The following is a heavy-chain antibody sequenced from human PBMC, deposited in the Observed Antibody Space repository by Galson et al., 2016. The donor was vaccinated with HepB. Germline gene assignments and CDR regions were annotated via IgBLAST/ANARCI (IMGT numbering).Heavy chain of an antibody. J-gene: IGHJ4*01. Sequence: SVKVSCKVSGYTFSIHGTSWVRQAPGQGLEWMGWISDYNGNTKSAQKVQGRVIMTRDTSTSTAYMELRSLRSDDTAVYYCAREIMVSGWKVLDHWGQGTLVTVSS. V-gene: IGHV1-18*01. CDR3: AREIMVSGWKVLDH. CDR2: ISDYNGNT. D-gene: IGHD5-18*01. CDR1: GYTFSIHG.